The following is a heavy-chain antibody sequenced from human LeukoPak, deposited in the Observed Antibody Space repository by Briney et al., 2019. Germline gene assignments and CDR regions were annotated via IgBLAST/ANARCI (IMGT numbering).Heavy chain of an antibody. D-gene: IGHD1-26*01. J-gene: IGHJ4*02. V-gene: IGHV3-11*06. CDR2: ISSSSSYT. CDR3: ARDPDLSGSYPL. Sequence: PGGSLRLSCAASGFTFSSYFMGWVRQAPGKGLEWVSYISSSSSYTNYADSVKGRFTISRDNAKNSLYLQMNSLRAEDTAVYYCARDPDLSGSYPLWGQGTLVTVSS. CDR1: GFTFSSYF.